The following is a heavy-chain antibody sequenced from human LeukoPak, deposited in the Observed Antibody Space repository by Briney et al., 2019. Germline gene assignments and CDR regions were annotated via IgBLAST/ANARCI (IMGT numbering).Heavy chain of an antibody. CDR2: IYSGGST. J-gene: IGHJ4*02. Sequence: PGGSLRLSCGASGFTGSSDYMSGVRQAPGKGLELVSVIYSGGSTYYADSVKGRFTISRDNSKNTLYLQMNSLRAEDTAVYYCARDSGPYSSSWYGYWGQGTLVTVSS. CDR1: GFTGSSDY. D-gene: IGHD6-13*01. V-gene: IGHV3-53*01. CDR3: ARDSGPYSSSWYGY.